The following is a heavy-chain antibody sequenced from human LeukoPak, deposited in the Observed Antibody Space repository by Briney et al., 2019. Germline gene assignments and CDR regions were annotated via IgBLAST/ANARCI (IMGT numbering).Heavy chain of an antibody. Sequence: ASVTVSFTSSVYTFTNYSISWVRQAPGQGLEWMGWISAYNGNTNYAQKLQGRVTMTTDTSTSTAYMELRSLRSDDTAVYYCARVVIYYDSSGYYYVRPRYFDYWGQGTLVTVPS. CDR2: ISAYNGNT. V-gene: IGHV1-18*01. CDR1: VYTFTNYS. D-gene: IGHD3-22*01. J-gene: IGHJ4*02. CDR3: ARVVIYYDSSGYYYVRPRYFDY.